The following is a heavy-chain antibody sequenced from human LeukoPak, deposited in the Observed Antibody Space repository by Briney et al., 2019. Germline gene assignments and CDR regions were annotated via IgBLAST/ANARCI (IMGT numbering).Heavy chain of an antibody. CDR1: GFTFDDYG. V-gene: IGHV3-20*04. Sequence: SGGSLRLSCAASGFTFDDYGMSWVRQAPGKGLEWVSGINWNGGSTGYADSVKGRFTISRDNAKNSLYLQMNSLRAEDTALYYCARGGYSYGLGPDAFDIRGQGSMVTVSS. D-gene: IGHD5-18*01. CDR3: ARGGYSYGLGPDAFDI. J-gene: IGHJ3*02. CDR2: INWNGGST.